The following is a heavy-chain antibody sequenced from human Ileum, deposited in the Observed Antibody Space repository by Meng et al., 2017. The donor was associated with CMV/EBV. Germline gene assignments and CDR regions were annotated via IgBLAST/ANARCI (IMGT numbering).Heavy chain of an antibody. Sequence: SVKVSCKASGGTFSSYAISWVRQAPGQGLEWMGGIIPIFGTANYAQKFQGRVTITTDESTSTAYMELSSLRSEDTAVYYCARGARYCSSTSCYFRDDYYYYGMDVWGQGKMVTGAS. CDR3: ARGARYCSSTSCYFRDDYYYYGMDV. D-gene: IGHD2-2*01. CDR1: GGTFSSYA. V-gene: IGHV1-69*05. J-gene: IGHJ6*02. CDR2: IIPIFGTA.